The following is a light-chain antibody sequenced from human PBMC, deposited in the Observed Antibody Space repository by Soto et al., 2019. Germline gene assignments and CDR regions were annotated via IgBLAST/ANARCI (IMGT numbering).Light chain of an antibody. CDR1: SSNIGAGYD. V-gene: IGLV1-40*01. Sequence: QPVLTQPPSVSGAPGQRVTISCTGSSSNIGAGYDVHWYQQIPGTAPKLLIYGNTDRPSGVPDRFSGSKSGTSASLAITGRQAEDEADYYCQSYDGSLSGSKVFGGGTKLTVL. J-gene: IGLJ3*02. CDR2: GNT. CDR3: QSYDGSLSGSKV.